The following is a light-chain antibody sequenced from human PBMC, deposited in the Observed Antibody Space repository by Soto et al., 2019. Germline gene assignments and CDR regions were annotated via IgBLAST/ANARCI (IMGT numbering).Light chain of an antibody. CDR3: QQSYITPLT. V-gene: IGKV1-5*03. Sequence: DIQMTRSPSTLSASVGDRVTITCRASQSISSWLAWYQQKPGKAPKLLIYKASSLESGVPSRFSGSGSGTDFTLTISGLQPGDFATYYCQQSYITPLTFGGGTKVDIK. J-gene: IGKJ4*01. CDR2: KAS. CDR1: QSISSW.